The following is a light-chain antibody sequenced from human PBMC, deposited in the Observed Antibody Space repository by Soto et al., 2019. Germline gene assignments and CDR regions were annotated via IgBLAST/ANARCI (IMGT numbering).Light chain of an antibody. J-gene: IGKJ4*01. Sequence: EIVMTQSPATLSVSPGERATLSCRASQSVSSNLAWYQQKPGQAPRLLIYGASTRATGIPARFSGSGSGTEFTLTNSKLQSGDFSVYYCQQYNNWPPTFGGGTKVEIK. CDR3: QQYNNWPPT. CDR2: GAS. V-gene: IGKV3-15*01. CDR1: QSVSSN.